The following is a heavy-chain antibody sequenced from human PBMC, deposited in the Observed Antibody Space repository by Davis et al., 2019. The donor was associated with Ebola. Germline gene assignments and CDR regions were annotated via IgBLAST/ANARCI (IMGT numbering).Heavy chain of an antibody. J-gene: IGHJ4*02. CDR3: AKRGDYDSLVDY. V-gene: IGHV3-7*01. CDR1: GFTFSSYW. D-gene: IGHD4-17*01. Sequence: PGGSLRLSCAASGFTFSSYWMHWVRQAPGKGLEWLARIRRDGNDKYYVDFVKGRFTMSRDNARNSLYLQMNSLRTEDTAVYYCAKRGDYDSLVDYWGQGTLVTVS. CDR2: IRRDGNDK.